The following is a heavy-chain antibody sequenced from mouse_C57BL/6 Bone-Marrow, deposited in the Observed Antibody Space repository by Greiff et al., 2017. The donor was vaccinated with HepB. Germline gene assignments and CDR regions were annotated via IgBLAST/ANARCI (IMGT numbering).Heavy chain of an antibody. CDR2: IHPNSGST. J-gene: IGHJ3*01. Sequence: QVQLQQSGAELVKPGASEKLSCKASGYTFTSYWMHWVKQRPGQGLEWIGMIHPNSGSTNYNEKFKSKATLTVDKSSSTAYMQLSSLTSEDSAVYYCARGSGYGRAWFAYWGQGTLVTVSA. V-gene: IGHV1-64*01. CDR1: GYTFTSYW. D-gene: IGHD3-2*02. CDR3: ARGSGYGRAWFAY.